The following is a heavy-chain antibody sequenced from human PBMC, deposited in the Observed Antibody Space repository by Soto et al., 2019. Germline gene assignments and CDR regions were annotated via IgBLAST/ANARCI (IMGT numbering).Heavy chain of an antibody. V-gene: IGHV1-58*01. D-gene: IGHD6-6*01. CDR3: ASSSAARYYYYYGMDV. J-gene: IGHJ6*02. CDR2: IVVGSGNT. CDR1: GFTFTSSA. Sequence: SVKVSCKASGFTFTSSAVQWVRQARGQRLEWIGWIVVGSGNTNYAQKFQERVTITRDMSTSTAYMELSSLRSEDTAVYYCASSSAARYYYYYGMDVWGQGTTVTVSS.